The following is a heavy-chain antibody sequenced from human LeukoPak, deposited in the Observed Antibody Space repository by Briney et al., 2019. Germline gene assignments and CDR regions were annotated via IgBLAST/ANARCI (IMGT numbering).Heavy chain of an antibody. CDR2: ISDSSRYI. CDR3: AREVYCSHTTCYYFDY. J-gene: IGHJ4*02. CDR1: GFTFSSYS. V-gene: IGHV3-21*01. Sequence: GGPLRLSCAASGFTFSSYSMNWVRQAPGKGLEWVSSISDSSRYIFYADSVKGRFTISRDNAKNSLYLQMNSLRAEDTAVYYCAREVYCSHTTCYYFDYWGLGTLVTVSS. D-gene: IGHD2/OR15-2a*01.